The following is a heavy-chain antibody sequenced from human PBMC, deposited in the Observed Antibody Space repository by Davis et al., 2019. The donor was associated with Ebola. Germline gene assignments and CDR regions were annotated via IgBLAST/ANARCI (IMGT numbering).Heavy chain of an antibody. V-gene: IGHV4-59*08. D-gene: IGHD1-14*01. Sequence: PSETLSLTCTVSGGSISSYYWSWIRQPPGKGLEWIGYIYYSGSTNYNPSLKSRVTISVDTSKNQFSLKLSSVTAADTAVYYCARSQPGGNYYYYYMDVWGKGTTVTVSS. J-gene: IGHJ6*03. CDR1: GGSISSYY. CDR3: ARSQPGGNYYYYYMDV. CDR2: IYYSGST.